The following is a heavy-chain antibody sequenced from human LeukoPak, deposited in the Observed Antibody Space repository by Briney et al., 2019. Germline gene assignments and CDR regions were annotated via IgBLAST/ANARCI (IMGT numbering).Heavy chain of an antibody. V-gene: IGHV4-61*01. CDR3: ARVGYSGYDLDWFDP. Sequence: SETLYLTCTVSVGCVSSGSYDWSWMRQPPGKGLEWIGYIYYSGSTNYNPSLKSRVTISVDTSKNQFSLKLSSVTAADTAVYYCARVGYSGYDLDWFDPWGQGTLVTVSS. CDR2: IYYSGST. D-gene: IGHD5-12*01. J-gene: IGHJ5*02. CDR1: VGCVSSGSYD.